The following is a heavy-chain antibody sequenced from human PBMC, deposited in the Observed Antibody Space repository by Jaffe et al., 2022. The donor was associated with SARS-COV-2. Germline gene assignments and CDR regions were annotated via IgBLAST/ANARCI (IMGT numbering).Heavy chain of an antibody. J-gene: IGHJ6*02. D-gene: IGHD3-3*01. Sequence: QLQLQESGPGLVKPSETLSLTCTVSGGSISSSSYYWGWIRQPPGKGLEWIGSIYYSGSTYYNPSLKSRVTISVDTSKNQFSLKLSSVTAADTAVYYCATKIGGSGYFPPYYYYGMDVWGQGTTVTVSS. V-gene: IGHV4-39*01. CDR1: GGSISSSSYY. CDR2: IYYSGST. CDR3: ATKIGGSGYFPPYYYYGMDV.